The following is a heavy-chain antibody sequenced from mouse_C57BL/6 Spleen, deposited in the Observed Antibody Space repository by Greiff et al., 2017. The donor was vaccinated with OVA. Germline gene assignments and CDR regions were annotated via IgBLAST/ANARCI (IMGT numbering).Heavy chain of an antibody. CDR1: GYSITSGYY. CDR3: ARVPAYYSNYFYAMDY. J-gene: IGHJ4*01. D-gene: IGHD2-5*01. Sequence: VQLQQSGPGLVKPSQSLSLTCSVTGYSITSGYYWNWIRQFPGNKLEWMGYISYDGSNNYNPSLKNRISIPRDTSKNQFFLKLNSVTTEDTATYYCARVPAYYSNYFYAMDYWGQGTSVTVSS. CDR2: ISYDGSN. V-gene: IGHV3-6*01.